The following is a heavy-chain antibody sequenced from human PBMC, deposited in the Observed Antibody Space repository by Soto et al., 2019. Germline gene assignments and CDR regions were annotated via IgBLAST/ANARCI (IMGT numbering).Heavy chain of an antibody. CDR3: TRDGSAFDI. CDR1: GFIFSNYN. Sequence: EVQLVESGGGLVKPGESLRLSCAASGFIFSNYNMIWVRQTPGKGLEWVSSISSGNSYIYYADSVKGRFTISRDNATNSLYLQMNSLRAEDTDVYYCTRDGSAFDIWGQGTMVTVSS. D-gene: IGHD1-26*01. CDR2: ISSGNSYI. V-gene: IGHV3-21*01. J-gene: IGHJ3*02.